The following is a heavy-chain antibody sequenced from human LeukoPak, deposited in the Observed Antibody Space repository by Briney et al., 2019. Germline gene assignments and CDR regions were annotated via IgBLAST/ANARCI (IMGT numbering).Heavy chain of an antibody. Sequence: PGGSLRLSCEASGFTFSSYAMHWVRQAPDKGLEWVAVISYDGSDKYYADPVKGRFTISRDNSKNTLYLQMNSLRAEDTAIFYCAKDVGSIVGASDYWGQGTLVTVSS. CDR3: AKDVGSIVGASDY. J-gene: IGHJ4*02. D-gene: IGHD1-26*01. CDR1: GFTFSSYA. V-gene: IGHV3-30-3*01. CDR2: ISYDGSDK.